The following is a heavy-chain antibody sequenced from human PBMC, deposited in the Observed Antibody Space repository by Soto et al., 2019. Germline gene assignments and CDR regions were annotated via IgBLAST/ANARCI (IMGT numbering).Heavy chain of an antibody. Sequence: GRFMRVCWTAAGFTCGGYGGRWVRQTQGKGLEWVAVISYDGSNKYYADSVKGRFTISRDNSKNTLYLQMNSLRAEDTAVYYCAKDKINGYSSSWYVDYWGQGTLVTVSS. CDR2: ISYDGSNK. V-gene: IGHV3-30*18. CDR1: GFTCGGYG. D-gene: IGHD6-13*01. J-gene: IGHJ4*02. CDR3: AKDKINGYSSSWYVDY.